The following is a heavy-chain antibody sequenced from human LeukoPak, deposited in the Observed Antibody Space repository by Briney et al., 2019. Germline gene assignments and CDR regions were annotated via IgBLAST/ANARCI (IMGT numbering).Heavy chain of an antibody. J-gene: IGHJ3*02. Sequence: GGSLRLSCAASGLTFSNTWMHWVRQAPGKGLEWVAVIRYDGNLQYYADSVKGRFTVSKDNFKDTLYLHMNGLRPEDSAVYYCSREASEAFDIWGQGSMVTVS. V-gene: IGHV3-30*02. CDR3: SREASEAFDI. CDR1: GLTFSNTW. CDR2: IRYDGNLQ.